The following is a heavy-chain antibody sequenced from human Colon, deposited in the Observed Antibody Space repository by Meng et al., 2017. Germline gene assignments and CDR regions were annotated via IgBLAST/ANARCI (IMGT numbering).Heavy chain of an antibody. Sequence: ASAKVSCKASGYTLTSYYIHWVRQAPGQGLEYMGIIRPSSGDTRYAQKFQGRVTMTRDTSTSTIYMELSNQRSEDKAVYYCAREPPETYYLDYWGQGTLVTVSS. CDR2: IRPSSGDT. V-gene: IGHV1-46*01. CDR1: GYTLTSYY. D-gene: IGHD1-14*01. CDR3: AREPPETYYLDY. J-gene: IGHJ4*02.